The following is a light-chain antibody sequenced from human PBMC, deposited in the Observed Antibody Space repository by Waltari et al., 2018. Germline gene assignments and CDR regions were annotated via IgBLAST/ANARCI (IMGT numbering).Light chain of an antibody. Sequence: QSAPTQPASVSGSPGQSITISCTGTSSDVGGYNYVSWYQQHPGKAPKLMIYDVSNRPAGVSNRFSGSKSGNTASLTIAGLQAEDEAEYYCSSYTSSSTYGFGTGTKVTVL. CDR3: SSYTSSSTYG. CDR2: DVS. CDR1: SSDVGGYNY. V-gene: IGLV2-14*03. J-gene: IGLJ1*01.